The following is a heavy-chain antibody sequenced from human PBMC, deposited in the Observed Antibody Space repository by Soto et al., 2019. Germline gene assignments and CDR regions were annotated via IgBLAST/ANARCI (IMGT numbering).Heavy chain of an antibody. CDR3: ASSDGSGIYNWSDP. J-gene: IGHJ5*02. Sequence: QVQLQESGPGLVKPSETLSLTCTVSGGSVSSGSYYWSWIRQPPGKGLEWIGYIYYSGSTNYNPSLRSRVTISVDMYKNPFALKLSSVTAADTAVYYCASSDGSGIYNWSDPWGQGPLVTVSS. CDR2: IYYSGST. D-gene: IGHD3-10*01. CDR1: GGSVSSGSYY. V-gene: IGHV4-61*01.